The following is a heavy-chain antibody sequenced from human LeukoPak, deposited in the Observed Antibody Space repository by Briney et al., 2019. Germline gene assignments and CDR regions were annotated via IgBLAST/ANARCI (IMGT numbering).Heavy chain of an antibody. CDR3: ARIHRYGPAGYYGMDV. CDR2: IDWDDDK. V-gene: IGHV2-70*11. CDR1: GFSFRTSGMC. J-gene: IGHJ6*02. Sequence: SGPALVKPTQTLTLTCIFSGFSFRTSGMCVSWIRQPPGKALEWLARIDWDDDKYYSTSLKTRLTISKDTSKNQVVLTMTNMDPVDTATYYCARIHRYGPAGYYGMDVWGQGTTVTVSS. D-gene: IGHD4-17*01.